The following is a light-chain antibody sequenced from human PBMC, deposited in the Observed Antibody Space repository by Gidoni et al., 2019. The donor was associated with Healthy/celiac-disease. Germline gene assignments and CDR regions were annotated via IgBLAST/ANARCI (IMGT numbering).Light chain of an antibody. V-gene: IGLV2-14*01. CDR3: SSYTSSSTRVV. Sequence: QSALTQSASVSVSPGQSITISCTGPSSDVCGYDYVSWYQQHPGKAPKLMIYEVSNRPSGVSNRFSGSKSGNTASLTIAGLQAEDEADYYCSSYTSSSTRVVFGGGTKLTVL. CDR1: SSDVCGYDY. CDR2: EVS. J-gene: IGLJ2*01.